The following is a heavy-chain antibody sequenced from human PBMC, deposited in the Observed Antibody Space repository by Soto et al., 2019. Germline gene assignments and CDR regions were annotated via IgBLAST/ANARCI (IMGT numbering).Heavy chain of an antibody. J-gene: IGHJ3*02. Sequence: ASVKVSCKASGYTFTSYGISWVRQAPGQGLEWMGWISAYNGNTNYAQKLQGRVTMTTDTSTSTAYMELRSLRSDDTAVYYCARDLIAVAGSGVAFDIRGQGTMVTVPS. CDR3: ARDLIAVAGSGVAFDI. CDR2: ISAYNGNT. CDR1: GYTFTSYG. V-gene: IGHV1-18*01. D-gene: IGHD6-19*01.